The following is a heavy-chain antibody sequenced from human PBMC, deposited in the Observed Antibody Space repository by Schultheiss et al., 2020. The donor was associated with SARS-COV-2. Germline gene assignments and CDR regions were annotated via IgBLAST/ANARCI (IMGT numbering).Heavy chain of an antibody. D-gene: IGHD7-27*01. J-gene: IGHJ3*02. CDR2: IYYSGST. V-gene: IGHV4-31*03. Sequence: SETLSLTCTVSGGSISSGGYYWSWIRQHPGKGLEWIGYIYYSGSTYYNPSLKSRVTISVDTSKNQFSLKLSSVTAADTAVYYCARLTSNWGNLDAFDIWGQGTMVTVSS. CDR3: ARLTSNWGNLDAFDI. CDR1: GGSISSGGYY.